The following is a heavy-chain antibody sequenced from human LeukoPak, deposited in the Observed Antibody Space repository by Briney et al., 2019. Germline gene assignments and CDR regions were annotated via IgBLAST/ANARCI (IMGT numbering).Heavy chain of an antibody. CDR1: GYTFTGYY. Sequence: GASVKVSCKASGYTFTGYYMHWVRQAPGQGLEWMGWINPNSGGTNYAQKFQGRVTMTRDTSISTAYMELSRLRSDDTAVYYCARGGVTMIVVVITDAFDIWGQGTMVTVSS. CDR3: ARGGVTMIVVVITDAFDI. J-gene: IGHJ3*02. D-gene: IGHD3-22*01. CDR2: INPNSGGT. V-gene: IGHV1-2*02.